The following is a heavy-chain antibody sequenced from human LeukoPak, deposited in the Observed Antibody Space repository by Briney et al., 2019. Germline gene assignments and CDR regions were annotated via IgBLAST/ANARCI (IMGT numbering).Heavy chain of an antibody. CDR2: IYHSGST. CDR3: ASLTIFGVVNAFDI. CDR1: GGSISSSNW. V-gene: IGHV4-4*02. Sequence: PSETLSLTCAVSGGSISSSNWWSWVRQPPGKGLEWIGEIYHSGSTYYNPSLKSRVTISVDRSKNQFSLKLSSVTAADTAVYYCASLTIFGVVNAFDIWGQGTMVTVSS. D-gene: IGHD3-3*01. J-gene: IGHJ3*02.